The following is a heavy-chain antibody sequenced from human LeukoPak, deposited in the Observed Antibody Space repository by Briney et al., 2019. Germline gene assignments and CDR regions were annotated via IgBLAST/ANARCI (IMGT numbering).Heavy chain of an antibody. Sequence: GGSLRLSCAASGVTVSTNYMSWVRQAPGKGLEWVSVIYSGDSTYYADSVKGRFTISRHSSKNTLYLQMNSLRADDTAIYYCARDLRGGNFDYWGQGTLVTVSS. CDR3: ARDLRGGNFDY. D-gene: IGHD2-15*01. J-gene: IGHJ4*02. CDR2: IYSGDST. CDR1: GVTVSTNY. V-gene: IGHV3-53*04.